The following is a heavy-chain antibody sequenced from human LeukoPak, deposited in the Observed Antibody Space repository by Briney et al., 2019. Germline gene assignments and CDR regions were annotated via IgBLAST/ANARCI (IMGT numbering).Heavy chain of an antibody. CDR2: IYTSGST. V-gene: IGHV4-61*02. CDR3: ARAGDRCSSTSCYSWFDP. D-gene: IGHD2-2*01. Sequence: PSETLSLTCTVSGGSISSGSYYWSWIRQPAGKGLEWIGRIYTSGSTNYNPSLKSRVTISVDTSKNQFSLKPSSVTAADTAVYYCARAGDRCSSTSCYSWFDPWGQGTLVTVSS. J-gene: IGHJ5*02. CDR1: GGSISSGSYY.